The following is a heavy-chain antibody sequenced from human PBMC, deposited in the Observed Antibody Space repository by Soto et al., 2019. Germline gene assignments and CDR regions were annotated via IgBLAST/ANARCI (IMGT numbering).Heavy chain of an antibody. J-gene: IGHJ4*02. V-gene: IGHV1-58*01. Sequence: RASVKVSCRASGFTFTSSAVQWVRQARGQRLEWIGWIVVGSGNTNYAQKFQERVTITRDMSTSTAYMELSSLRSEDTAVYYCAAVGIVGANYYFDYWGQGTLVTVSS. CDR2: IVVGSGNT. D-gene: IGHD1-26*01. CDR1: GFTFTSSA. CDR3: AAVGIVGANYYFDY.